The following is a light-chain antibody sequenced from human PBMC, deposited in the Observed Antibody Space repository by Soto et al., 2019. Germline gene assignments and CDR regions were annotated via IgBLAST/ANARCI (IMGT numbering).Light chain of an antibody. CDR2: GAS. CDR1: QGVGND. Sequence: DIQMTQSPSSLSASVGDSVTITCRASQGVGNDLGWFQLKPGKAPQRLIYGASFLQSGVPSRFSGSGSGPEFTLTISSLQPEDFATYYCLQHSSYPYTFGQGTKLEIK. J-gene: IGKJ2*01. V-gene: IGKV1-17*01. CDR3: LQHSSYPYT.